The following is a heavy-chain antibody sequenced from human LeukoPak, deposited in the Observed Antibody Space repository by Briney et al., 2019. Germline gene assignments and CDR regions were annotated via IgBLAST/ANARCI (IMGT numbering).Heavy chain of an antibody. Sequence: PSETLSLTCAVYGGSFSGYYWSWIRQPPGKGLEWIGEINHSGSTNYNPSLKSRVTISVDTSKNQFSLKLSSVTAADTAVYYCARGGYDILTGYGGFDYWGQGTLVTVSS. J-gene: IGHJ4*02. D-gene: IGHD3-9*01. CDR1: GGSFSGYY. CDR3: ARGGYDILTGYGGFDY. CDR2: INHSGST. V-gene: IGHV4-34*01.